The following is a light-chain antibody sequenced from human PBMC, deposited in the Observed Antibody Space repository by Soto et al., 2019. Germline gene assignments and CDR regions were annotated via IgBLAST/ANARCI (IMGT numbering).Light chain of an antibody. CDR2: AAS. CDR1: QGISSY. V-gene: IGKV1-8*01. J-gene: IGKJ1*01. Sequence: MRLTQSRSSLSAYTGDRVTITCRASQGISSYLAWYQQKPGKAPKLLIYAASTLQSGVPSRFSGSGSGTDFTLTISCLQSEDFATYYCQQYYSYPLTFGQGTKVDLK. CDR3: QQYYSYPLT.